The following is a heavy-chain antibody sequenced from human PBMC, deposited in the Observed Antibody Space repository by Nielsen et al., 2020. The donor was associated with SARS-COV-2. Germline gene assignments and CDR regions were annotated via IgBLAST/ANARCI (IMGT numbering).Heavy chain of an antibody. CDR1: GFTVSSNY. J-gene: IGHJ6*02. D-gene: IGHD3-16*01. Sequence: GESLKISCAASGFTVSSNYMSWVHQAPGKGLEWVSVIYSGGSTYYADSVKGRFTISRDNSKNTLYLQMNSLRAEDTAVYYCARGYDARGMDVWGQGTTVTVSS. CDR3: ARGYDARGMDV. V-gene: IGHV3-66*01. CDR2: IYSGGST.